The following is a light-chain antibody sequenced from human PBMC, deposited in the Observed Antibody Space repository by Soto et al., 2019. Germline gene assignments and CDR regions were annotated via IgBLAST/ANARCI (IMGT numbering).Light chain of an antibody. V-gene: IGKV3-11*01. J-gene: IGKJ4*01. CDR2: DAS. CDR3: PQRRILRN. Sequence: EIVLTQSPATLSLSPGERATLSCRASQSVSNYLAWYQQKPGQAPRLLIYDASNRATGIPARFSGSGSGTAFTLTISSLEPEYFVVYFCPQRRILRNFGGGTKVEIK. CDR1: QSVSNY.